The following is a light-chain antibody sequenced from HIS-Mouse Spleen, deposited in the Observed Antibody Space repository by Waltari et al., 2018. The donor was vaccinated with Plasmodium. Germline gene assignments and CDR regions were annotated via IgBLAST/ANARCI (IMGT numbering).Light chain of an antibody. J-gene: IGLJ2*01. CDR1: SSDVGGYNY. CDR2: DVS. Sequence: QSALTQPRSVSGSPGQSVTISCTGTSSDVGGYNYVSWYQQHPGKAPKLRIYDVSKRPSGVPDRFSGSKSGNTASLTISGLQAEDEADYYCCSYAGSCVVFGGGTKLTVL. V-gene: IGLV2-11*01. CDR3: CSYAGSCVV.